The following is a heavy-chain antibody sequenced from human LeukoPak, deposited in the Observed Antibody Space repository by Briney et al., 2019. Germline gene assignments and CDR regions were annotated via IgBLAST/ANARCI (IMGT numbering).Heavy chain of an antibody. CDR1: GYTFTGYY. CDR3: AREGKMATTYFDY. Sequence: ASVKVSCKASGYTFTGYYMHWVRQAPGQRLEWMGWINPNSGGKNYAQKFQGRVTMTRDTSISTAYMELGRLRSDDTAVYYCAREGKMATTYFDYWGQGTLVTVSS. V-gene: IGHV1-2*02. J-gene: IGHJ4*02. D-gene: IGHD5-24*01. CDR2: INPNSGGK.